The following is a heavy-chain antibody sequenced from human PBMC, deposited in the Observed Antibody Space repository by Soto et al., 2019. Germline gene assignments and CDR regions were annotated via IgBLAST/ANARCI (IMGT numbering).Heavy chain of an antibody. CDR3: ARGRYSYETIYYKFYYSALDV. CDR2: INDNGGT. V-gene: IGHV4-34*01. CDR1: GGSIRGFY. D-gene: IGHD3-10*01. J-gene: IGHJ6*02. Sequence: ATLSLTCGVYGGSIRGFYWSWIRQSPGKGMGWIGDINDNGGTNYNPSLKSRVTTSLDTSKKQVSLMVGSVTAADTAVYYCARGRYSYETIYYKFYYSALDVWGQGTTVTVSS.